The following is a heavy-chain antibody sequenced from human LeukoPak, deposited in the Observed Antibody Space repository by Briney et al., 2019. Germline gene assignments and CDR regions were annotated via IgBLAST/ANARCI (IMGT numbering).Heavy chain of an antibody. D-gene: IGHD2-15*01. V-gene: IGHV3-7*05. CDR1: GFTFSNYW. CDR2: IKQDGSEK. J-gene: IGHJ4*02. Sequence: GGSLRLSCAASGFTFSNYWMTWVRQAPGKGLEWVANIKQDGSEKYYVDSVKGRFTISRDNAKNSLYLQMNSLRAEDTDLYYCAREDQPRGTFDYWGQGILVTVSS. CDR3: AREDQPRGTFDY.